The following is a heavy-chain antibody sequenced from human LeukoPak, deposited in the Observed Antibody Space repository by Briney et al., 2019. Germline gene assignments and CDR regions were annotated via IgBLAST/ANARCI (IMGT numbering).Heavy chain of an antibody. CDR2: IFYSGGT. Sequence: PSGSLSLTCTVSGASIGSYYRSWVRQPPGKGLEWVGYIFYSGGTNYNPSFMNGGTISVTASKNQSSLKLTTVTAADTAVYYCARELTNRIAVAGRYYFDLWGRGTPVTVPS. CDR1: GASIGSYY. V-gene: IGHV4-59*01. CDR3: ARELTNRIAVAGRYYFDL. D-gene: IGHD6-19*01. J-gene: IGHJ2*01.